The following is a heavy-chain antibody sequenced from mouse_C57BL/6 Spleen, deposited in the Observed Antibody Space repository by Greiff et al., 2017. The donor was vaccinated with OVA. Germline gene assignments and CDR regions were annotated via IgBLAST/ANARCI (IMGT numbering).Heavy chain of an antibody. Sequence: VQLQQSGPELVKPGASVKISCKASGYAFSSSWMNWVKKRPGKGLEWIGRNNPGDGDTNYNGKFKGKATLTADKSSSTVYMQLSSLTSEDSAVYFCARSRIYYYGSEARDYWGQGTSVTVSS. CDR3: ARSRIYYYGSEARDY. D-gene: IGHD1-1*01. J-gene: IGHJ4*01. CDR2: NNPGDGDT. CDR1: GYAFSSSW. V-gene: IGHV1-82*01.